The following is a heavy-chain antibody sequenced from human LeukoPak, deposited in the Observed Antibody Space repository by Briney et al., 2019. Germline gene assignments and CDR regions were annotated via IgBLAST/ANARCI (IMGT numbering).Heavy chain of an antibody. CDR3: ARLSIAAAGTRWFDP. D-gene: IGHD6-13*01. CDR1: GYSFISYW. Sequence: GESLKISCKGSGYSFISYWIGWVRQMPGKGLEWMGIIYPGDSDTRYSPSFQGQVTISADKSISTAYLQWSSLKASDTAMYYCARLSIAAAGTRWFDPWGQGTLVTVSS. V-gene: IGHV5-51*01. J-gene: IGHJ5*02. CDR2: IYPGDSDT.